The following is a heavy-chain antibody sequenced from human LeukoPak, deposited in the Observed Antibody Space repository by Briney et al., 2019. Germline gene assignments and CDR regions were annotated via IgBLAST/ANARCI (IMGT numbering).Heavy chain of an antibody. V-gene: IGHV4-61*01. CDR1: GGSISSSSYY. CDR2: IYYSGST. D-gene: IGHD6-13*01. Sequence: PSETLSLTCTVSGGSISSSSYYWGWIRQPPGKGLEWIGYIYYSGSTNYNPSLKSRVTISVDTSKNQFSLKLSSVTAADTAVYYCARDIIEPLLRTSSSWYEHWFDPWGQGTLVTVSS. CDR3: ARDIIEPLLRTSSSWYEHWFDP. J-gene: IGHJ5*02.